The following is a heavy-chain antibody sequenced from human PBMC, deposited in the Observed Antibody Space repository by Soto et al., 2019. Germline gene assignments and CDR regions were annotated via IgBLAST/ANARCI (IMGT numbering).Heavy chain of an antibody. J-gene: IGHJ3*01. V-gene: IGHV4-34*01. CDR3: AGEYGMTNTWYQVAAFHF. CDR2: INHSGST. Sequence: SETLSLTCAVYGGSFSGYYWSWIRQPPGKGLEWIGEINHSGSTNYNPSLKSRVTISVDTSKNQFSLRLNSVTPEDTALYYCAGEYGMTNTWYQVAAFHFWGQGTKVTVSS. D-gene: IGHD2-2*01. CDR1: GGSFSGYY.